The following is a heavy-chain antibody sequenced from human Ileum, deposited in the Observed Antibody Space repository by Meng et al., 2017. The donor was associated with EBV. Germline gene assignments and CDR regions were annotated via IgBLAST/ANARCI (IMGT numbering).Heavy chain of an antibody. Sequence: QGQREEVGPGLVNPSGTRSLTCGVSGGSISVINWWSWVRQSPEKGLEWIGEMSDSGITHYNPSLKSRVTISADKSNNQFSLKLTSVTSADTAVYFCAKNGEKYFEYWGQGTLVTVSS. J-gene: IGHJ4*02. CDR2: MSDSGIT. CDR3: AKNGEKYFEY. V-gene: IGHV4-4*02. CDR1: GGSISVINW.